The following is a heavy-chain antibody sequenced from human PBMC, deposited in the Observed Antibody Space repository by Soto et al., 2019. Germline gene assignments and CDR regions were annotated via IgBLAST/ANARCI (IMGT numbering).Heavy chain of an antibody. CDR2: ISGGSGVI. CDR3: ARDWSYASDF. CDR1: GFAFNSCS. Sequence: PGGSLRLSCAASGFAFNSCSMNWVRQAPGKGLEWVAHISGGSGVIYYADSVKGRFIISRDNAKNSLYLQMSSLRDDDTAVYYCARDWSYASDFWGRGTLVTVSS. J-gene: IGHJ4*02. D-gene: IGHD2-2*01. V-gene: IGHV3-48*02.